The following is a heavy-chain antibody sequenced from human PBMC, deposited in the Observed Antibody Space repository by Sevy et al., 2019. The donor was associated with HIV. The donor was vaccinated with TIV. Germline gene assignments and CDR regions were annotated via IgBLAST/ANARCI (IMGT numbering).Heavy chain of an antibody. CDR1: GYTFTNYG. Sequence: ASVKVSCKASGYTFTNYGISWVRQAPGQGLEWMGRISTYNGNTNYAQKLQGRVTMTTDTSTSTAYMALSSLRSEDTAIYYCATTKDYYDSSGSPFDYWGQGTLVTVSS. CDR2: ISTYNGNT. CDR3: ATTKDYYDSSGSPFDY. D-gene: IGHD3-22*01. V-gene: IGHV1-18*01. J-gene: IGHJ4*02.